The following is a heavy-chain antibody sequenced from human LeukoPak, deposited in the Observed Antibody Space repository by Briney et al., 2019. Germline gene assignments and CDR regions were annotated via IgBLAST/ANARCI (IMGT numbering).Heavy chain of an antibody. CDR2: INWNGGST. J-gene: IGHJ6*02. V-gene: IGHV3-20*04. D-gene: IGHD3-10*01. CDR3: ARGFNFYYYGMDV. CDR1: GFTFDDYG. Sequence: PGGSLRLSCAASGFTFDDYGMSWVRQAPGKGLEWVSGINWNGGSTGYADSVKGRFTISRDNAKNSLYLQVNSLRAEDTALYYYARGFNFYYYGMDVWGQGTTVTVSS.